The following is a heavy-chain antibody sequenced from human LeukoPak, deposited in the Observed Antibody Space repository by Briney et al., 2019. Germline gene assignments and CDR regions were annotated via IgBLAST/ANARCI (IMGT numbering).Heavy chain of an antibody. J-gene: IGHJ5*01. Sequence: PSETLSLTCTVSGASISSDSNYWAWVRQPPGKGLQWIGSIYHTGSNFYNPSLKMRVSISIDSAKNQFSLKLSSVTVADTALYYCARDISISWFYSWGQGALVSVSS. CDR3: ARDISISWFYS. CDR1: GASISSDSNY. V-gene: IGHV4-39*07. D-gene: IGHD3-3*02. CDR2: IYHTGSN.